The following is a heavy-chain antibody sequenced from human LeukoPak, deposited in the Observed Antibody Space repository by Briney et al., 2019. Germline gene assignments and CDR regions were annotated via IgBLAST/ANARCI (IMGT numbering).Heavy chain of an antibody. CDR2: TSYRSKWYN. Sequence: SQTLSLACAISGDSVSSNSAAWNWIRQSPSRGLEWLGRTSYRSKWYNDYAVSVKSRITINPDTSKNQFSLQLNSVTPEDTAVYYCARGLDVDIVATTYDKGSYYFDYWGQGTLVTVSS. V-gene: IGHV6-1*01. CDR3: ARGLDVDIVATTYDKGSYYFDY. CDR1: GDSVSSNSAA. J-gene: IGHJ4*02. D-gene: IGHD5-12*01.